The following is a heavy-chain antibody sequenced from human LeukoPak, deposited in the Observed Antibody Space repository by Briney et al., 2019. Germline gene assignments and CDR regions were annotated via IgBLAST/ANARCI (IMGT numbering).Heavy chain of an antibody. CDR3: ARGSLWFGESEDAFDI. V-gene: IGHV1-18*01. J-gene: IGHJ3*02. CDR2: ISAYNGNT. Sequence: ASVKVSCKASGYTFTTYAISWVRQAPGQGLEWMGWISAYNGNTNYAQKLHDRVTMTTDTSTTTAYMELRSLRSDDTAVYYCARGSLWFGESEDAFDIWGQGTMVTVSS. D-gene: IGHD3-10*01. CDR1: GYTFTTYA.